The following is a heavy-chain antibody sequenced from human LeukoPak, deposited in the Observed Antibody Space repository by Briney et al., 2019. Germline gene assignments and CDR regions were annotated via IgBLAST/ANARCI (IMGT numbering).Heavy chain of an antibody. Sequence: SETLSLTRAVYGGSFSGYYWSWIRQPPGKGLEWIGEINHSGSTNYNPSLKSRVTISVDTSKNQFSLKLSSVTAADTAVYYCARGKLIRYFDWLSRQFDYWGQGTLVTVSS. CDR2: INHSGST. CDR3: ARGKLIRYFDWLSRQFDY. D-gene: IGHD3-9*01. CDR1: GGSFSGYY. J-gene: IGHJ4*02. V-gene: IGHV4-34*01.